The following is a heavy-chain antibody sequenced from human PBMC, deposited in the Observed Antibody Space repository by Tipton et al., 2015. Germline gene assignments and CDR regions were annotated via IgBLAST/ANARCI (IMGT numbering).Heavy chain of an antibody. CDR2: ISYTDGA. D-gene: IGHD2-21*02. V-gene: IGHV4-61*01. J-gene: IGHJ4*02. Sequence: TLSLTCTVSGGSVTSGSYYWSWIRQPPGKGLEWIGYISYTDGAHYNPAPKSRVTISVDTSKNQFSLTLNSVAAADTAVYYCASPSLPHDRGDYYFQSWGQGSLVTFSS. CDR3: ASPSLPHDRGDYYFQS. CDR1: GGSVTSGSYY.